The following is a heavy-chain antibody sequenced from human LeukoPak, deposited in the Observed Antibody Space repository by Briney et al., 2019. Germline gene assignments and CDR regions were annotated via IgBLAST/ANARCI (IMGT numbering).Heavy chain of an antibody. J-gene: IGHJ5*02. V-gene: IGHV3-48*03. CDR3: ARSADYGDYDWFDP. CDR1: GFTFSSYE. Sequence: PGGSLRLSCAASGFTFSSYEMNWVRQAPGKGLEWVSYISRSGSTIYYADSMKGRFTMSRDNAKNSLYLQMNSLRAEDTAVYYRARSADYGDYDWFDPWGQGTLVTVSS. CDR2: ISRSGSTI. D-gene: IGHD4-17*01.